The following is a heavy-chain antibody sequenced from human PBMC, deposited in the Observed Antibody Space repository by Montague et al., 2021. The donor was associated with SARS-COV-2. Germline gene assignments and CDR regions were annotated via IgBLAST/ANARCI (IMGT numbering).Heavy chain of an antibody. V-gene: IGHV4-59*02. CDR3: ARETVTADAFEI. CDR2: FYSVWST. D-gene: IGHD1-14*01. J-gene: IGHJ3*02. CDR1: GASVGSSD. Sequence: SETLSLTCTVSGASVGSSDWGWIRQSPGKGLDWIGYFYSVWSTDYNPSLKNRATISRDTSKNRFSLKVRSVTAADTAVYYCARETVTADAFEIWGQGTMVTVSS.